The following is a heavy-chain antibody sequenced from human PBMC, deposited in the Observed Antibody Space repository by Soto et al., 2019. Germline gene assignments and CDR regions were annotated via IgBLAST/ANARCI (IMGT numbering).Heavy chain of an antibody. D-gene: IGHD2-2*01. CDR2: ISLYSGNT. CDR3: AIYHLELFRFDY. CDR1: DFSFTSHG. J-gene: IGHJ4*02. V-gene: IGHV1-18*04. Sequence: ASVKVSCKAYDFSFTSHGISRVRQAPGQGLEWMGWISLYSGNTNYAQQFQGRVTMTTDTSTSTAYMELRSLRSDDTAMYFCAIYHLELFRFDYWGQGTLVTVSS.